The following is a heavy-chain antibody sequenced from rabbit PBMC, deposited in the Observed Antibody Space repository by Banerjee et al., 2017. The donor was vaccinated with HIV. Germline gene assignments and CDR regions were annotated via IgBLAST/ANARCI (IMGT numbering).Heavy chain of an antibody. V-gene: IGHV1S45*01. CDR3: ARMVSAGIGAYAYGL. J-gene: IGHJ3*01. CDR1: GFTLSSSYY. CDR2: IYTGSSGST. Sequence: QEQLEESGGDLVKPGASLTLTCTVSGFTLSSSYYICWVRQAPGKGLEWIACIYTGSSGSTYYASWAKGRFTISKTSSTTVTLQMTSLTAADTATYFCARMVSAGIGAYAYGLWGQGTLVTVS. D-gene: IGHD6-1*01.